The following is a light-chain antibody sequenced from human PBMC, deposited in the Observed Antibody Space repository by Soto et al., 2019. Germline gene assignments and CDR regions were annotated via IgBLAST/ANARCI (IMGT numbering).Light chain of an antibody. CDR1: QSVSSY. CDR2: GAS. Sequence: VITQSPSTLSVSPGERATLSCLASQSVSSYLAWYQQKPGQAPRLLIYGASSRATGIPDRFSGSGSGTDFTLTISRLEPEDFALYYCQQYVGSPITFGQGTRLETK. CDR3: QQYVGSPIT. V-gene: IGKV3-20*01. J-gene: IGKJ5*01.